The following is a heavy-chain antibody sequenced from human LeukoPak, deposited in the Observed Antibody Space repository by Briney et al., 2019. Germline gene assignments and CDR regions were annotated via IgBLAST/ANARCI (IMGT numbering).Heavy chain of an antibody. Sequence: GGSLRLSCAASGFTFSSYAMSWVRQAPGKGLEWVSAISGSGGSTYYADSVKGRFTISRDNSKNTLYLQMNSLRDEDTAVYYCAKDYDIVVVPAAIDYWGQGTLVTVSS. CDR1: GFTFSSYA. CDR3: AKDYDIVVVPAAIDY. V-gene: IGHV3-23*01. CDR2: ISGSGGST. J-gene: IGHJ4*02. D-gene: IGHD2-2*01.